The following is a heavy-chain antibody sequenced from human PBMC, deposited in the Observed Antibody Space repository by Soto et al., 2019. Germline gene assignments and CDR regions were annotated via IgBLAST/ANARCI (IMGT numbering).Heavy chain of an antibody. Sequence: SETLSLTCAVSGGSIISASYSWNWIRQSPGRGLEWIEHIYSSGSTYYNPSLKSRVSISVDTSNNQFSLKLTSVTAADTAVYFCAREDAARIERWFDAWGQGILVTVSS. CDR1: GGSIISASYS. CDR3: AREDAARIERWFDA. CDR2: IYSSGST. J-gene: IGHJ5*02. D-gene: IGHD6-6*01. V-gene: IGHV4-31*11.